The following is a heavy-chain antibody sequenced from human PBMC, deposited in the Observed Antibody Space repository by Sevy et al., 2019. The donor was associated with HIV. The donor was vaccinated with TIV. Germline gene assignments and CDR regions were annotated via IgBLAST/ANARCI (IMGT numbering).Heavy chain of an antibody. D-gene: IGHD6-13*01. V-gene: IGHV4-59*01. J-gene: IGHJ4*02. CDR1: GGSISSYY. CDR3: ARDMGIAAPGTRGGFDY. Sequence: SESLSLTCTVSGGSISSYYWSWIRQPPGKGLEWIGYIYYSGSTNYNASIKSRVTISVDTSKNQFSLKLSSVTAADTAVYYCARDMGIAAPGTRGGFDYWGQGTLVTVSS. CDR2: IYYSGST.